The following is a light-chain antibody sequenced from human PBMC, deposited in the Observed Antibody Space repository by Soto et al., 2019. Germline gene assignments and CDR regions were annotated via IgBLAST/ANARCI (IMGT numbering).Light chain of an antibody. Sequence: AIQMTQSPASLSASVLERVTITCWASQGIRSDLGWYQQKPGKAPKLLIYAASSLQSGVPSRFSGSGSGTDFTLTISSLQPEDFATYYCLQDYNYPWTFGQGTKVDIK. CDR1: QGIRSD. CDR3: LQDYNYPWT. CDR2: AAS. J-gene: IGKJ1*01. V-gene: IGKV1-6*01.